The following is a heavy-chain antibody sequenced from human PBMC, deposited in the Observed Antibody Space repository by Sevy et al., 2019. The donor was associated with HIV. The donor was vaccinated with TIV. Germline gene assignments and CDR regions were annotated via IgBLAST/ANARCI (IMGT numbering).Heavy chain of an antibody. Sequence: SETLSLTCAIYGGPANNYYWSWIRQPPGRGLEWIGEINYSGNINYNPSLKSPVTVSMDTSKNQFSLSLRSVTAADTAVYYCARQIGSVTGTSDYFDFWGHGTLVTVSS. CDR1: GGPANNYY. V-gene: IGHV4-34*01. CDR3: ARQIGSVTGTSDYFDF. J-gene: IGHJ4*01. D-gene: IGHD6-19*01. CDR2: INYSGNI.